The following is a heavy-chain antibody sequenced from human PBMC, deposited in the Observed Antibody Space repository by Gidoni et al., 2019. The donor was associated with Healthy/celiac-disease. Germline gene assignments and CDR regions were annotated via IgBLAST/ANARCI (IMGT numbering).Heavy chain of an antibody. CDR3: AKDGRYYYDSSGYSEGDWYFDY. CDR1: GFTFSSYA. J-gene: IGHJ4*02. D-gene: IGHD3-22*01. CDR2: ISGSGGST. Sequence: EVQLLESGGGLVQPGGSLRLSCAASGFTFSSYAMSWVRQAPGKGLEWVSAISGSGGSTYYADSVKGRFTISRDNSKNTLYLQMNSLRAEDTAVYYCAKDGRYYYDSSGYSEGDWYFDYWGQGTLVTVSS. V-gene: IGHV3-23*01.